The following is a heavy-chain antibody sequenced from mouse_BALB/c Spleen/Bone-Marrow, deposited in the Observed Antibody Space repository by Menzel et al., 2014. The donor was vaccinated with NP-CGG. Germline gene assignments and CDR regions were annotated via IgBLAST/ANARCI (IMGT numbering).Heavy chain of an antibody. J-gene: IGHJ2*01. Sequence: EVKLMESGGGLVQPGGSLRLSCATSGFTFTDYYMSWVRQPPGKALEWLGFIRNKGNGYTTEYSASVKGRFTISRDNSQSILYLQMNTLRAEDSATYYCARDDYGFDYWGQGTTLTVPS. V-gene: IGHV7-3*02. CDR2: IRNKGNGYTT. CDR3: ARDDYGFDY. CDR1: GFTFTDYY. D-gene: IGHD1-1*01.